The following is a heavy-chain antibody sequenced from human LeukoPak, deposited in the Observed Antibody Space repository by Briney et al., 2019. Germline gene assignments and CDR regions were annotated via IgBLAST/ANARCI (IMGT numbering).Heavy chain of an antibody. CDR3: AKDLGYYFGSGSYSDY. Sequence: GGSLRLSCAASGFTVSSNYMSWVRQAPGKGLEWVSVIYSGGSTYYADSVKGRFTISRDNSRELLYLQMNSLRVEDTAVYYCAKDLGYYFGSGSYSDYWGQGTLVTVSS. J-gene: IGHJ4*02. D-gene: IGHD3-10*01. CDR2: IYSGGST. CDR1: GFTVSSNY. V-gene: IGHV3-53*01.